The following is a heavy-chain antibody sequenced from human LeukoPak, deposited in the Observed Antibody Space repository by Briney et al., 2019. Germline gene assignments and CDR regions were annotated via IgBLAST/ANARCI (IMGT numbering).Heavy chain of an antibody. D-gene: IGHD3-22*01. Sequence: GASLQISCQGSGYSFTNYWIGWVRQMPGKGLEWMGIIYPGDSDTRYSPSFQGQVTISADKSISTAYLQWSSLKASDTATYYCARRAYYDSSGYYEEADFWGQGTLVTVSS. CDR1: GYSFTNYW. V-gene: IGHV5-51*01. J-gene: IGHJ4*02. CDR3: ARRAYYDSSGYYEEADF. CDR2: IYPGDSDT.